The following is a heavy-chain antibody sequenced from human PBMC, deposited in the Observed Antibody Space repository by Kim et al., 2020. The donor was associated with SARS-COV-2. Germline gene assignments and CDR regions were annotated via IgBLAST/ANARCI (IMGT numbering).Heavy chain of an antibody. Sequence: GGSLRLSCAASGFTVSSNYMSWVRQAPGKGLEWVSVIYSGGSTYYADSVKGRFTISRDNSKNTLYLQMNSLRAEDTAVYYCARGPLYSSGWYEFDYWGQGTLVTVSS. J-gene: IGHJ4*02. CDR3: ARGPLYSSGWYEFDY. CDR2: IYSGGST. CDR1: GFTVSSNY. V-gene: IGHV3-66*01. D-gene: IGHD6-19*01.